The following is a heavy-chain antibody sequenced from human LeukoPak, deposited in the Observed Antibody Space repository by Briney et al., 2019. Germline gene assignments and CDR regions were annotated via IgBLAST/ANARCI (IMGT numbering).Heavy chain of an antibody. V-gene: IGHV4-30-4*01. J-gene: IGHJ3*02. CDR3: ASTHYGSGRDAFDI. Sequence: SQTLSLTCTVSGGSTSSGDYYWSWIRQPPGKGLEWIGYIYYSGSTYYNPSLKSRVTISVDTSKNQFSLKLSSVTAAGTAVYYCASTHYGSGRDAFDIWGQGTMVTVSS. CDR2: IYYSGST. D-gene: IGHD3-10*01. CDR1: GGSTSSGDYY.